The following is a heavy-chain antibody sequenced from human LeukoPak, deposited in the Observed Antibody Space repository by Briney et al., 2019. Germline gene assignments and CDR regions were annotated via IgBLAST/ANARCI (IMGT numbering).Heavy chain of an antibody. CDR2: IYYSGNA. Sequence: SETLSLTCTVSAGSISSSGYSWGWIRQPPGKGLEWIGTIYYSGNAYYSPSLKSRVTISVDTSRNQFSLKLSSMTAADTAVYYCARHGLRTSDWSHWFDPWGQGTLVTVSS. CDR3: ARHGLRTSDWSHWFDP. J-gene: IGHJ5*02. V-gene: IGHV4-39*01. CDR1: AGSISSSGYS. D-gene: IGHD2-2*01.